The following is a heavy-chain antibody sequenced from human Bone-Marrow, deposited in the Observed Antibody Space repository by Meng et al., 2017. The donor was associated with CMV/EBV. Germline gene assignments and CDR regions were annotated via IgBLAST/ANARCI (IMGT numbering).Heavy chain of an antibody. CDR3: ARRRHYYGMDV. CDR1: GGSISSYY. J-gene: IGHJ6*02. Sequence: GSLRLSCTVSGGSISSYYWSWIRQPPGKGLEWIGSIYYSGSTYYNPSLKSRVTISVDTSKNQFSLKLSSVTAADAAVYYCARRRHYYGMDVWGQGTTVTVSS. CDR2: IYYSGST. V-gene: IGHV4-59*05. D-gene: IGHD6-25*01.